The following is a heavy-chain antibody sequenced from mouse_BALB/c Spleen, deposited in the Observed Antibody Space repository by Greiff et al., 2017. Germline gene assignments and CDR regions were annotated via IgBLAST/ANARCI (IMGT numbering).Heavy chain of an antibody. J-gene: IGHJ2*01. CDR1: GFTFSSYA. CDR3: ARVYYYGSSLYYFDY. V-gene: IGHV5-6-5*01. Sequence: EVMLVESGGGLVKPGGSLKLSCAASGFTFSSYAMSWVRQTPEKRLEWVASISSGGSTYYPDSVKGRFTISRDNARNILYLQMSSLRSEDTAMYYCARVYYYGSSLYYFDYWGQGTTLTVSS. CDR2: ISSGGST. D-gene: IGHD1-1*01.